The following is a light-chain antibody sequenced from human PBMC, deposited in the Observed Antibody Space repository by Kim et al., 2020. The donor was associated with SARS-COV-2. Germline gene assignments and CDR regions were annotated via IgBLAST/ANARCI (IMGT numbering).Light chain of an antibody. Sequence: DIQMTQSHSPLSASVGDRVTITCRASQSISSFLAWYQQKPGKAPKLLISGASSLQSGVPSRFSGSGSGTEFTLTISSLQPDDFAAYYCQQYNDYPWTFGQGTKVDIK. CDR3: QQYNDYPWT. CDR1: QSISSF. J-gene: IGKJ1*01. V-gene: IGKV1-5*01. CDR2: GAS.